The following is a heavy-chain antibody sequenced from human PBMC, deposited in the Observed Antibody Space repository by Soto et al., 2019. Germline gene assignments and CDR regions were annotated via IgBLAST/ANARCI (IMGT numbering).Heavy chain of an antibody. V-gene: IGHV3-30*03. CDR3: ARDLTDYNYEYKFGF. J-gene: IGHJ4*02. D-gene: IGHD4-4*01. CDR2: ISFEGSNK. Sequence: PGGSLRLSCAASGFTFSYFGMHWFRQSPGKGLEWVAVISFEGSNKYFAESVKGRFAISRDDSTNTVYLQMNSLRPEDTAVYYCARDLTDYNYEYKFGFWGQGTLVTVSS. CDR1: GFTFSYFG.